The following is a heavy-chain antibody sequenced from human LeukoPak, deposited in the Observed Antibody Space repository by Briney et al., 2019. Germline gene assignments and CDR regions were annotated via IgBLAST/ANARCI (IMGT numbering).Heavy chain of an antibody. V-gene: IGHV4-59*01. D-gene: IGHD3-10*01. CDR1: GGSMSNYY. J-gene: IGHJ4*02. CDR2: VYYRGST. Sequence: PSETLSLTYTVSGGSMSNYYWTWIRQPPGKGLEWLGYVYYRGSTNYNPSLKSRVTISVDTSENQFSLKLSSVTAADTAVYYCARVAYYYDTATYYNPAHLDFWGQGALVTVSS. CDR3: ARVAYYYDTATYYNPAHLDF.